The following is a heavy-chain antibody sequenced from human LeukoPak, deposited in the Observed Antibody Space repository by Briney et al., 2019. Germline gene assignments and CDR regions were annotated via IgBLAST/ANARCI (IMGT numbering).Heavy chain of an antibody. CDR3: ARETNCSGGSCYRYFDY. D-gene: IGHD2-15*01. J-gene: IGHJ4*02. V-gene: IGHV3-30-3*01. CDR1: GFXFSSYA. CDR2: ISYDGSNK. Sequence: GGSLRLSCAASGFXFSSYAMHWVRQAPGKGLECLALISYDGSNKYYADSVKGGVTISRDNSKNTLYLQMNSLRAEDTAVYYCARETNCSGGSCYRYFDYWGQGTLVTVSS.